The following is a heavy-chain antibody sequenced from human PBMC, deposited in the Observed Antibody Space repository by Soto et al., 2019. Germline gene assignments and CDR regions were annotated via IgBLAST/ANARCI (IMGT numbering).Heavy chain of an antibody. D-gene: IGHD6-6*01. CDR1: GYTFTSYA. CDR3: ARDVGGSSSSEGYYYYGMDV. V-gene: IGHV1-3*01. CDR2: INAGNGNT. Sequence: GASVKVSCKASGYTFTSYAMHWVRQAPGQRLEWMGWINAGNGNTKYSQKFQGRVTITRDTSASTAYMELRSLRSDDTAVYYCARDVGGSSSSEGYYYYGMDVWGQGTTVTVSS. J-gene: IGHJ6*02.